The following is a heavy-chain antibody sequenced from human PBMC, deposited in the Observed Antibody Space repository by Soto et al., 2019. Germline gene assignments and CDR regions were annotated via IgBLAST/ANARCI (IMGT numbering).Heavy chain of an antibody. J-gene: IGHJ4*02. V-gene: IGHV4-4*02. CDR3: ASNLPNHCSSTSCFDY. D-gene: IGHD2-2*01. Sequence: SETLSLTCAVSGGSISSSNWWSWVRQPPGKGLEWIGEIYHSGSTNYNPSLKSRVTISVDKSKNQFSLKLSSVTAADTAVYYCASNLPNHCSSTSCFDYWGQGTLVTVSS. CDR2: IYHSGST. CDR1: GGSISSSNW.